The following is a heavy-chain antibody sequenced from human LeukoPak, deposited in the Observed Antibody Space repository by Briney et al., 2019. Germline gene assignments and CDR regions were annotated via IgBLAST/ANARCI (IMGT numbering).Heavy chain of an antibody. Sequence: SETLSLTCAVYGGSFSGYYWSWIRQPPGKGLEWIGEINHSGGTNYNPSLKSRVTISVDTSKNQFSLKLSSVTAADTAVYYCARGDPFDAFDYWGQGTLVTVSS. J-gene: IGHJ4*02. CDR3: ARGDPFDAFDY. D-gene: IGHD3-9*01. CDR2: INHSGGT. CDR1: GGSFSGYY. V-gene: IGHV4-34*01.